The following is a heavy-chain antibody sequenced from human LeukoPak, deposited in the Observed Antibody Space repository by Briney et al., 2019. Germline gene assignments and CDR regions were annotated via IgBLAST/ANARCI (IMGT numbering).Heavy chain of an antibody. CDR1: GXTVSSHY. J-gene: IGHJ4*02. Sequence: GGSLRLSCAVSGXTVSSHYMSWVRQAPGKGLEWVSFLYSSGSTYYADSLKGRFTISRDISKNTLYLQLNSLSAEDTAIYFCARLNGYTYALDYWGQGTLVTVS. CDR3: ARLNGYTYALDY. D-gene: IGHD3-16*01. CDR2: LYSSGST. V-gene: IGHV3-53*01.